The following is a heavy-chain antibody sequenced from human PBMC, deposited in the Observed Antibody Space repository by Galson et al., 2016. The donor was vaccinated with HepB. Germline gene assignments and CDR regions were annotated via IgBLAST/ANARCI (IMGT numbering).Heavy chain of an antibody. CDR3: TRGPPRDNYFYYGIDV. Sequence: SETLSLTCTVSGDSVSNYYWTWIRQPPGKGLEWIGSIYSSGNTNYNPSLKSRVAISVDSSKNQFSLKITSVTTADTSVYFCTRGPPRDNYFYYGIDVWGQGTTVAVSS. CDR2: IYSSGNT. J-gene: IGHJ6*02. CDR1: GDSVSNYY. V-gene: IGHV4-59*02.